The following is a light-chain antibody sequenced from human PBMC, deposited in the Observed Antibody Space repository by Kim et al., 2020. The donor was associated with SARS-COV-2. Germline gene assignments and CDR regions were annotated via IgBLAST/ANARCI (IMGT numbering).Light chain of an antibody. Sequence: DIQMTQSPSLVSASVGDSVTITCRASQGISSWLAWYQQKPEKAPKPLIYAASSLQSGVPSRFSGSGSGTDFTLTISSLQPEDFATYYCQQYGRYPRTFGQGTRVDIK. CDR3: QQYGRYPRT. V-gene: IGKV1D-16*01. CDR2: AAS. CDR1: QGISSW. J-gene: IGKJ1*01.